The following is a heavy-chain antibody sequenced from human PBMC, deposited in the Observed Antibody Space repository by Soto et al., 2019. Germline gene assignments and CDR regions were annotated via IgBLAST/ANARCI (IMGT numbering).Heavy chain of an antibody. Sequence: ITLKEYGPTLVKSTQSLTLTCTFSGCSLSTSGVGVGWLRQPPGKALEWLARLYWNDDKHYSPSLKSRLTIAKDTSKNQLVITITNMDPVDTATYYGAHRSFANDAFDVSGQGTMVTVSS. J-gene: IGHJ3*01. CDR1: GCSLSTSGVG. V-gene: IGHV2-5*01. CDR3: AHRSFANDAFDV. D-gene: IGHD3-3*01. CDR2: LYWNDDK.